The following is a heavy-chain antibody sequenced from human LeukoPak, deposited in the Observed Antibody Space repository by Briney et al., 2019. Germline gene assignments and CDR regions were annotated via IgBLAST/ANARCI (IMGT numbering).Heavy chain of an antibody. D-gene: IGHD2-8*01. CDR3: ARRILMSSTGVPDTWLDP. V-gene: IGHV4-59*08. CDR2: IDYSGST. Sequence: SETLSLTCTVSGGSISNYYWNWIRQPPGKGLEWIGYIDYSGSTIYNPSLKSRVTISVDTSKNQFSLNLNSVTAADTAVYYCARRILMSSTGVPDTWLDPWGQGTLVTVSS. CDR1: GGSISNYY. J-gene: IGHJ5*02.